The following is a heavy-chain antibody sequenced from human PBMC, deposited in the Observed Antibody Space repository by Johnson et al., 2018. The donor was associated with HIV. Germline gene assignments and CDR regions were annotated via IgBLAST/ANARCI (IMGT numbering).Heavy chain of an antibody. CDR1: AFTFSDYG. J-gene: IGHJ3*02. D-gene: IGHD5-12*01. Sequence: QVQLVESGGGVVQPGGSLRLSCAASAFTFSDYGMHWVRQAPGKGLEWVAFIRYDGSNKYYADSVKGRFTISRDTSKNTLYLQMNSLRAEDTAVYYLAKEEGWLRLGSAFDIWGHGTMVTVSS. CDR3: AKEEGWLRLGSAFDI. CDR2: IRYDGSNK. V-gene: IGHV3-30*02.